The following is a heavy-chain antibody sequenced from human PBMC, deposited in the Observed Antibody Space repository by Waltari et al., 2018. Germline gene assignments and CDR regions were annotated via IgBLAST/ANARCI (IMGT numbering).Heavy chain of an antibody. CDR2: FDPEDGET. V-gene: IGHV1-24*01. CDR1: GYTFTSYA. J-gene: IGHJ4*02. CDR3: ATLGIEDYYGSGSYYNG. D-gene: IGHD3-10*01. Sequence: QVQLVQSGAEVKKPGASVKVSCKASGYTFTSYAMHWVRQAPGQRLEWMGGFDPEDGETSYAQKFQGRVTMTEDTSTDTAYMELSSLRSEDTAVYYCATLGIEDYYGSGSYYNGWGQGTLVTVSS.